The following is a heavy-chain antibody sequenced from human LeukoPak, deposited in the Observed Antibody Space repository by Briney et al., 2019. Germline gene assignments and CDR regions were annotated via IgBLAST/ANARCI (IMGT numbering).Heavy chain of an antibody. V-gene: IGHV3-15*01. D-gene: IGHD3-22*01. CDR2: IKSKTDGGTT. J-gene: IGHJ3*02. Sequence: GGSLRLSCAASGFSFSSCAMSWVRQAPGKGLEWLGRIKSKTDGGTTDYAAPVKGRFIISRDDSKNTLYLQMNSLTTEDTAVYYCTKLYDSSTVGPFDIWGQGTMVTVSS. CDR3: TKLYDSSTVGPFDI. CDR1: GFSFSSCA.